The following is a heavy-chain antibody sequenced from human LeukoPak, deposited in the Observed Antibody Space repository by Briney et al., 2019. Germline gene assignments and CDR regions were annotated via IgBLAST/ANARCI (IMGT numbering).Heavy chain of an antibody. Sequence: SETLSLTCTASGGSISSYYWSWIRQPPGKGLEWIGYIYYSGSTNYNPSLKSRVTISVDTSKNQFSLKLSSVTAADTAVYYCAREAGGDWFDYWGQGTLVTVSS. V-gene: IGHV4-59*01. D-gene: IGHD2-21*02. CDR1: GGSISSYY. CDR2: IYYSGST. J-gene: IGHJ4*02. CDR3: AREAGGDWFDY.